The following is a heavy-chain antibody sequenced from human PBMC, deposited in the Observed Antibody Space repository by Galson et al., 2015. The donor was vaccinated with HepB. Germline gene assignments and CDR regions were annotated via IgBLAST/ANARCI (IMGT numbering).Heavy chain of an antibody. Sequence: PALVKPTQTLTLTCTFSGFSLSTSGMCVSWIRQPPGKALEWLARIDWDDDKYYSTSLKTRLTISKDTSKNQVVLTMTNMDPVDTATYYCARTGGDCDHDAFDIWGQGTMVTVSS. D-gene: IGHD2-21*01. CDR2: IDWDDDK. J-gene: IGHJ3*02. V-gene: IGHV2-70*11. CDR1: GFSLSTSGMC. CDR3: ARTGGDCDHDAFDI.